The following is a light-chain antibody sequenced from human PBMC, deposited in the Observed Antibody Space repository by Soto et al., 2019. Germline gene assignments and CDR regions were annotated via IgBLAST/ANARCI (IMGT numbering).Light chain of an antibody. CDR1: LGTSSL. CDR3: QQANSFPST. Sequence: IRVNQCPSSLCVSXGDRVTINCRARLGTSSLLTGYQQKPGIAPKLXXYAASSLQGGGPSRCSGSGSGTDFTRTISSRQPEDFATYYGQQANSFPSTFGQGTRLEIK. V-gene: IGKV1-12*02. CDR2: AAS. J-gene: IGKJ5*01.